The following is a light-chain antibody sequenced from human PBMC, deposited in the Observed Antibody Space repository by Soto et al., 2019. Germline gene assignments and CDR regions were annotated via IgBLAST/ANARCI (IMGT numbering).Light chain of an antibody. Sequence: SVLTQPPSVSGAPGQRVTISCTGSSSNIGAGYDVHWYQQLPGTAPKLLIYGNSNRPSGVPDLFSGSKSGTSASLAITGLQAEDEADYYCQSYDSSLSGSGVFGGGTKLTVL. J-gene: IGLJ2*01. CDR2: GNS. CDR3: QSYDSSLSGSGV. CDR1: SSNIGAGYD. V-gene: IGLV1-40*01.